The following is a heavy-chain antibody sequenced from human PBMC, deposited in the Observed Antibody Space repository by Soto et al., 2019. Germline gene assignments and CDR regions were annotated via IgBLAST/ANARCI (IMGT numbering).Heavy chain of an antibody. J-gene: IGHJ3*01. CDR1: GFTFGDYA. Sequence: EVQLVESGGGLVQPGRSLRLSCAASGFTFGDYAMHWVRQVPGRGLEWVSGVSWNLATIEYADSVKGRFTISRDNAKNSLYLQMASLRGEHAALYFCVKDSYADFWNTDYTGAGSFDLWCQWTMLTVSS. D-gene: IGHD3-3*01. CDR3: VKDSYADFWNTDYTGAGSFDL. V-gene: IGHV3-9*01. CDR2: VSWNLATI.